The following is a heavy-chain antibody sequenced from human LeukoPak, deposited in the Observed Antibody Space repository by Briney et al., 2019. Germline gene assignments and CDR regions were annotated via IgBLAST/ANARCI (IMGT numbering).Heavy chain of an antibody. V-gene: IGHV6-1*01. CDR1: GDSVSSNSAA. D-gene: IGHD2-2*01. Sequence: SQTLSLTCALSGDSVSSNSAAWNWIRQSPSRGLEWLGRTYYRSKWYNDYAVSVKSRITINPDTSKNQFSLQLNSVTPEDTAVYYCAREGENVVVPAALPYNWFDPWGQGTLVTVSS. CDR3: AREGENVVVPAALPYNWFDP. CDR2: TYYRSKWYN. J-gene: IGHJ5*02.